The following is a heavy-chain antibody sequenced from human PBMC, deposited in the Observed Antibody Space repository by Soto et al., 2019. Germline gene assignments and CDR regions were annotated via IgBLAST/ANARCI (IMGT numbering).Heavy chain of an antibody. J-gene: IGHJ1*01. V-gene: IGHV4-59*01. D-gene: IGHD4-17*01. CDR2: IYYSGST. CDR1: GGSNSSYY. CDR3: ARSRTTVTPSGFQH. Sequence: SETLSLTCTVSGGSNSSYYWSWIRQPPGKGLEWIGYIYYSGSTNYNPSLKSRVTISVDTSKNQFSLKLSSVTAADTAVYYCARSRTTVTPSGFQHWGQGTLVTVSS.